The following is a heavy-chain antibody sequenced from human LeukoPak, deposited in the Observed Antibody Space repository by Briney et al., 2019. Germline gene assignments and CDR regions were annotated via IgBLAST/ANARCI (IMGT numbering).Heavy chain of an antibody. V-gene: IGHV4-34*01. CDR1: GGSFSGYY. D-gene: IGHD2-15*01. CDR3: ARAYCSGGSCYSGFDY. J-gene: IGHJ4*02. CDR2: INHSGST. Sequence: KPSETLSLTCAVYGGSFSGYYWSWIRQPPGKGLEWIGEINHSGSTNYNPSLKSRVTISVDTSKNQFSLKLNSVTAADTAVYYCARAYCSGGSCYSGFDYWGQGTLVTVSS.